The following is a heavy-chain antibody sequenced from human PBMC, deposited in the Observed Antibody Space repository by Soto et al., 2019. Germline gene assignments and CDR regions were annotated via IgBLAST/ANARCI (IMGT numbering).Heavy chain of an antibody. J-gene: IGHJ4*02. CDR1: GFTFSSYG. CDR2: ISYDGSNK. V-gene: IGHV3-30*03. D-gene: IGHD6-19*01. CDR3: AMTKMAGLMSYFDY. Sequence: GGSLRLSCAASGFTFSSYGMHWVRQAPGKGLEWVAVISYDGSNKYYADSVKGRFTISRDNSKNTLYLQMNSLRAEDTAVYYCAMTKMAGLMSYFDYWGQGTLVNVSS.